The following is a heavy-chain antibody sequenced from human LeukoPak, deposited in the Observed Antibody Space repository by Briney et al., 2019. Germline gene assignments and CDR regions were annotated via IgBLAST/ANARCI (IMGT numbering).Heavy chain of an antibody. J-gene: IGHJ4*02. CDR1: GYSLTSYD. CDR2: LKPNSGKT. V-gene: IGHV1-8*01. Sequence: ASVKVSCKVFGYSLTSYDINWVRQAPGQGLEWMGWLKPNSGKTGYAQKFQGRVTMIRDTSKDTVYMELNSLRSEDTAVYYCARSPNYYDRSGSSRPFDHWGQGTLVTVSS. D-gene: IGHD3-22*01. CDR3: ARSPNYYDRSGSSRPFDH.